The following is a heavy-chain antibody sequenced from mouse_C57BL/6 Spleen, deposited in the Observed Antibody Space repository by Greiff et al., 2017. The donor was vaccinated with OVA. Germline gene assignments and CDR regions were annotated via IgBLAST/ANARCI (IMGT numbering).Heavy chain of an antibody. J-gene: IGHJ4*01. D-gene: IGHD2-2*01. CDR3: ARVYGYDYAMDY. V-gene: IGHV5-17*01. CDR2: ISSGSSTT. Sequence: EVNVVESGGGLVKPGGSLKLSCAASGFTFSDYGMHWVRQAPEKGLEWVAYISSGSSTTYYADTVKGRFTISRDNAKNTLFLQMTSLRSEDTAMYYCARVYGYDYAMDYWGQGTSVTVSS. CDR1: GFTFSDYG.